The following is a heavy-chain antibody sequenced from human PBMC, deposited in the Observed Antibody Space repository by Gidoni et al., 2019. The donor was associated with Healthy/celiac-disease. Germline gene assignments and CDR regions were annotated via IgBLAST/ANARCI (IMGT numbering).Heavy chain of an antibody. V-gene: IGHV3-30*18. J-gene: IGHJ4*02. D-gene: IGHD2-21*01. CDR3: AKDRRETIYYFDY. CDR1: GFTFSSYG. CDR2: ISYDGSNK. Sequence: QVPRVESGGGVVPPGRTLRLPWAASGFTFSSYGMHWVRQAPGKGLEWVAVISYDGSNKYYADSVKGRFTISRDNSKNTLYLQMNSLSAEDTAVYYCAKDRRETIYYFDYWGQGTLVTVSS.